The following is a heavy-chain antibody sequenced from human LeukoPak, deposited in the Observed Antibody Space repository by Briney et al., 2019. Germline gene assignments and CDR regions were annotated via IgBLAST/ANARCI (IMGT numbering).Heavy chain of an antibody. CDR3: ARASSESGYFDWLFAYFDY. D-gene: IGHD3-9*01. V-gene: IGHV3-11*06. Sequence: GGSLRLSCAASGFTFSDYYMSWICQAPGKGLEWVSYTSSSSSYTNYADSVKGRFTISRDNAKNSLYLQMNSLRAEDTAVYYCARASSESGYFDWLFAYFDYWGQGTLVTVSS. CDR1: GFTFSDYY. J-gene: IGHJ4*02. CDR2: TSSSSSYT.